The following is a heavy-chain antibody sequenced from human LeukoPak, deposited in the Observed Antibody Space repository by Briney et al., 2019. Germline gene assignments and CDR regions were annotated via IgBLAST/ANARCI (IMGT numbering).Heavy chain of an antibody. CDR2: ISYDGSNK. Sequence: GGSLRLSCAASGFTFSNYWMSWVRQAPGKGLEWVAVISYDGSNKYYADSVKGRFTISRDNSKNTLYLQMNSLRAEDTAVYYCARDLHNYYDSSGRNDYWGQGTLVTVSS. V-gene: IGHV3-30-3*01. J-gene: IGHJ4*02. CDR1: GFTFSNYW. D-gene: IGHD3-22*01. CDR3: ARDLHNYYDSSGRNDY.